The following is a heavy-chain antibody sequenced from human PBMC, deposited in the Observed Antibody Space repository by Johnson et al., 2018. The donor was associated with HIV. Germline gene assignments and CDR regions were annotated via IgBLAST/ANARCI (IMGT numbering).Heavy chain of an antibody. CDR1: GFTFSSYY. Sequence: VQLVESGGGLVQPGGSLRLSCAASGFTFSSYYMSWVRQAPGKGLEWVSVLFSGGSTYYADPVKGRFTISRDNSKNTLYLQMNSLRAEDTAVYYCARACRDGYTCDSFDIWGQGTMVTVSS. D-gene: IGHD5-24*01. CDR2: LFSGGST. CDR3: ARACRDGYTCDSFDI. J-gene: IGHJ3*02. V-gene: IGHV3-66*01.